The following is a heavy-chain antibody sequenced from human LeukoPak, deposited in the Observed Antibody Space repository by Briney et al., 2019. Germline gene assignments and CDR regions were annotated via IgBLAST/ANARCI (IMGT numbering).Heavy chain of an antibody. CDR2: ISTDGNNK. CDR3: ATNTDCSSVNCYRQFDY. Sequence: GGSLRLSCAASGFTFSIYGMHWVRQAPGKGLEWVAVISTDGNNKYYADSVKGGFTISRDNSQNTLFLQMNTLSAEDTAVYYCATNTDCSSVNCYRQFDYWGQGTLVTVSS. CDR1: GFTFSIYG. J-gene: IGHJ4*02. D-gene: IGHD2-2*01. V-gene: IGHV3-30*03.